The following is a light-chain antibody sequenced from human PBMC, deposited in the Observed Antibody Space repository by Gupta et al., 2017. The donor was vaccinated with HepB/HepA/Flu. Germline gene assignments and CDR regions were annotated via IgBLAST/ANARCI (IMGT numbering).Light chain of an antibody. Sequence: DIVMTQSPATLSVSPGERATLSCRASQSVSSNLAWYQQKPGQAPRLLIYGASTRATGIPARFSGSGSGTEFTLTISSLQSEDFAVYYCQQYNNWPPLTLGGGTKVEIK. V-gene: IGKV3-15*01. J-gene: IGKJ4*01. CDR2: GAS. CDR3: QQYNNWPPLT. CDR1: QSVSSN.